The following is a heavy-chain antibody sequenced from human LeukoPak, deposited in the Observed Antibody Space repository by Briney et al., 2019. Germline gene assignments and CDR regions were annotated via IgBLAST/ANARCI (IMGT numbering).Heavy chain of an antibody. CDR3: AKDGVGSFGIRDAFDF. Sequence: SETLSLTCTVSGGSISSYYWSWIRQPPGKGLEWIGYIYYSGSTNYNPSLKSRVTISVDTSKNQFSLKLSSVTAADTAVYYCAKDGVGSFGIRDAFDFLGQRTMVTVSS. D-gene: IGHD1-26*01. CDR1: GGSISSYY. V-gene: IGHV4-59*01. J-gene: IGHJ3*01. CDR2: IYYSGST.